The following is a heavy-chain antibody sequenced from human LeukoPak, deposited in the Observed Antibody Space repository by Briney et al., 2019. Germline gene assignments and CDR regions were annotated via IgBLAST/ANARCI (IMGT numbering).Heavy chain of an antibody. V-gene: IGHV3-21*04. CDR1: EFTFSRYR. D-gene: IGHD3-16*01. CDR3: AKDIVRPFGDRACV. Sequence: PGGSLRLSCAASEFTFSRYRMNWVRQAPGAGLEWVASSISGTRFTFYADSVKGRFTISRDNAKNSLYLQMNSLRAEDTALYYCAKDIVRPFGDRACVWGQGTLVTVSS. CDR2: SISGTRFT. J-gene: IGHJ4*02.